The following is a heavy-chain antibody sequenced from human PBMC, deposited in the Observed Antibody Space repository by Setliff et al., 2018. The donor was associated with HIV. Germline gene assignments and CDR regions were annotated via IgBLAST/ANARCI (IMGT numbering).Heavy chain of an antibody. CDR1: GFTFSNYE. V-gene: IGHV3-48*03. Sequence: GGSLRLSCAASGFTFSNYEMNWVRQAPGKGLEWVAYISSGDNTMYYADSVKGRFTIYRDNAKNSLFLQMSSLRAEDTAVYYCARARYMDVWGKGTTVTVS. D-gene: IGHD6-6*01. J-gene: IGHJ6*03. CDR2: ISSGDNTM. CDR3: ARARYMDV.